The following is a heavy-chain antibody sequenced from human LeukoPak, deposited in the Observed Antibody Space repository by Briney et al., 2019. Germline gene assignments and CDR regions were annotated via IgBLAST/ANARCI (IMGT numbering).Heavy chain of an antibody. V-gene: IGHV4-34*01. Sequence: SETLSPTCAVYDGSFSNYYCSWIRQPPGKGLEWIGEINHSGSVNYNPSLKSRVTISVDTSKNQFFLRLKSMTAADTAVYYCASPPTYYYDSGSSEFDCWGQGTLVTVSS. CDR3: ASPPTYYYDSGSSEFDC. CDR1: DGSFSNYY. CDR2: INHSGSV. J-gene: IGHJ4*01. D-gene: IGHD3-10*01.